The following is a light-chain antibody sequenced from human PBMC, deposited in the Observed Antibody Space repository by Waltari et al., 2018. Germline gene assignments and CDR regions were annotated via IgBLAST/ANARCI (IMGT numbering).Light chain of an antibody. J-gene: IGKJ1*01. CDR3: QQYYSGWT. CDR2: WAS. CDR1: QSFLYSSNNKNY. Sequence: DIVMTQSPDSLAVTLGERATIHCQSRQSFLYSSNNKNYLAVYQQKPGQPPKLLIYWASTLESWVPDRFSGSGSGTDFTLTISSLQAEDVAVYYCQQYYSGWTFGQGTKVEIK. V-gene: IGKV4-1*01.